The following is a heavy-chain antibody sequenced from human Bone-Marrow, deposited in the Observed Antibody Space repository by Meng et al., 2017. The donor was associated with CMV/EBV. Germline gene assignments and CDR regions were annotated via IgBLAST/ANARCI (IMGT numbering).Heavy chain of an antibody. CDR2: IKQDGSEK. CDR1: GFTVSSDW. D-gene: IGHD4-23*01. CDR3: ARDVPHDYGGYFDY. J-gene: IGHJ4*02. V-gene: IGHV3-7*01. Sequence: GGSRKRFGAASGFTVSSDWMSWVRQAPGKGLEWVANIKQDGSEKYYVDSVKGRFTISRDNAKNSLYLQMNSLRAEDTAVYYCARDVPHDYGGYFDYWGQGTLVTVSS.